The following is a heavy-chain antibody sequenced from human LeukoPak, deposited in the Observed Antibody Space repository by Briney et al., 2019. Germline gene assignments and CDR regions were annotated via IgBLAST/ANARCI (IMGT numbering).Heavy chain of an antibody. Sequence: GRSLRLSCAASGFIFSRYGMHWVRQAPGKGLEWVAVISYDGTSKYYADSVKGRFTISRDNSKNTLYLQMNSLRAEDTAVYYCAKEGRYSSSWYDYFDYWGQGTLVTVSS. D-gene: IGHD6-13*01. J-gene: IGHJ4*02. V-gene: IGHV3-30*18. CDR2: ISYDGTSK. CDR3: AKEGRYSSSWYDYFDY. CDR1: GFIFSRYG.